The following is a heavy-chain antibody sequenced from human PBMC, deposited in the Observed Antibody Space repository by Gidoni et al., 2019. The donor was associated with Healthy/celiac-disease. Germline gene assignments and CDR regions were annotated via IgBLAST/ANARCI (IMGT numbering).Heavy chain of an antibody. Sequence: EVQLLESGGGLVQPGGSLRLSCAASGFTFRSYAMSWVRQAPGKGLEWVSAISGSGGSTYYADSVKGRFTISRDNSKNTLYLQMNSLRAEDTAVYYCAKGQYYDSSGLDAFDIWGQGTMVTVSS. CDR3: AKGQYYDSSGLDAFDI. D-gene: IGHD3-22*01. J-gene: IGHJ3*02. CDR2: ISGSGGST. V-gene: IGHV3-23*01. CDR1: GFTFRSYA.